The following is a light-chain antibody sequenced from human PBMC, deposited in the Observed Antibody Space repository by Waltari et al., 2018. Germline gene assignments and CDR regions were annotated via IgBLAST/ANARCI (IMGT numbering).Light chain of an antibody. V-gene: IGKV3-20*01. CDR3: QHYGGSPRT. CDR2: DIS. CDR1: QTISRTY. Sequence: EFVLTQSPGTLSLSPGERAILSCRASQTISRTYLAWYQQNPGQAPRLLIYDISTRASGVPDRFSGSGSGTDFTLTISRLEPEDSAVYYCQHYGGSPRTFGQGTKVEIK. J-gene: IGKJ1*01.